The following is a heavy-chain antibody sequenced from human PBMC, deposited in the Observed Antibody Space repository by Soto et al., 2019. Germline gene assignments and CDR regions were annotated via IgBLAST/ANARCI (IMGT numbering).Heavy chain of an antibody. D-gene: IGHD6-13*01. V-gene: IGHV3-33*01. J-gene: IGHJ6*03. Sequence: GGSLRLSCAASGFTFSSYGMHWVRQAPGKGLEWVAVIWYDGSNKYYADSVKGRFTISRDNSKNTLYLQMNSLRAEDTAVYYCARGSSSWYRYPYYYYMDVWGKGTTVTVSS. CDR3: ARGSSSWYRYPYYYYMDV. CDR2: IWYDGSNK. CDR1: GFTFSSYG.